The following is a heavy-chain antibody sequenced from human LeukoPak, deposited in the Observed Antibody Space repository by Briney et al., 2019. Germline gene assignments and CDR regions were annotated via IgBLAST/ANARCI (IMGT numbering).Heavy chain of an antibody. CDR1: GYTFTSYG. Sequence: ASVKVSCKASGYTFTSYGISWVRQAPGQGLEWMGWISAYNGNTNYAQKLQGRVTMTTDTSTSTAYMELRSLRPDDTAVYYCARAILGIAAAAYYMDVWGKGTTVTVSS. CDR3: ARAILGIAAAAYYMDV. J-gene: IGHJ6*03. D-gene: IGHD6-13*01. CDR2: ISAYNGNT. V-gene: IGHV1-18*01.